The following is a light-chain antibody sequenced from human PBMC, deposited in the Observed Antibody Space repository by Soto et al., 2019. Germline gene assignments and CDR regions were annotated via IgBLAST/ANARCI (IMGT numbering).Light chain of an antibody. CDR3: QSYDSSLSGVV. CDR2: YNT. J-gene: IGLJ2*01. CDR1: SYNIGAGYD. V-gene: IGLV1-40*01. Sequence: QSVLTQPPSVSGDPGQRVSISCTGSSYNIGAGYDVHWYQHLPGTAPKLLIYYNTNRPSGVPDRFSGSKSGTSASLAITGLQAEDEAYYYCQSYDSSLSGVVFGGGTKLTVL.